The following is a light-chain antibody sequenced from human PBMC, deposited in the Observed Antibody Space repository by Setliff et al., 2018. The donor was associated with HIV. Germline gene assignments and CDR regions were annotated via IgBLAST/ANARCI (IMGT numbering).Light chain of an antibody. CDR2: DVS. V-gene: IGLV2-14*03. CDR1: SSDIGGYKS. J-gene: IGLJ1*01. CDR3: CSLTSTGSYV. Sequence: QSVLTQPASVSGSPGQSITISCTGTSSDIGGYKSVSWYQQHPGKAPKLMIYDVSNRPSGVSNRFSGSKSGNTASLTISGLQAEDEADYYCCSLTSTGSYVFGTGTKVTVL.